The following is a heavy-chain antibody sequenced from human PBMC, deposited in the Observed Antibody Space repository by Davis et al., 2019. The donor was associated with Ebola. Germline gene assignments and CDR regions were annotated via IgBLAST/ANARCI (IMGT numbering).Heavy chain of an antibody. Sequence: MPSETLSLTCTVSGGSISSGGYYWSWIRQHPGKGLEWIGYIYYGGSTYYNPSLKSRVTISVDTSKNQFSLKLSSVTAADTAVYYCARERITMVRGVIYYYYGMDVWGQGTTVTVSS. CDR1: GGSISSGGYY. V-gene: IGHV4-31*03. CDR3: ARERITMVRGVIYYYYGMDV. D-gene: IGHD3-10*01. CDR2: IYYGGST. J-gene: IGHJ6*02.